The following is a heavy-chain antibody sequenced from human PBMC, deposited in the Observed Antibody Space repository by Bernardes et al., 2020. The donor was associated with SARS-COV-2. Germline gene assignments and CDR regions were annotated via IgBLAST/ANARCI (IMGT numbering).Heavy chain of an antibody. Sequence: SETLSLTCAVYGGSFSGYYWSWIRQLPGKGLEWIGEINHSGSTNYNPSLKSRVTISVDTSKNQFSLKLSSVTAADTAVYYCARGWKYFDLWGRGTLVTVSS. CDR3: ARGWKYFDL. V-gene: IGHV4-34*01. D-gene: IGHD1-1*01. J-gene: IGHJ2*01. CDR1: GGSFSGYY. CDR2: INHSGST.